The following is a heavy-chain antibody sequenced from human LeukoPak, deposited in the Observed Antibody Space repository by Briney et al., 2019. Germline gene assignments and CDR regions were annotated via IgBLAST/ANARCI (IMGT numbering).Heavy chain of an antibody. V-gene: IGHV4-39*07. CDR3: ARDAIAAGIF. J-gene: IGHJ4*02. Sequence: SETLSLTCTVSGASVSGSAYYWGWIRQPPGKGLEWIGSIYHSGSTYYNPSLKSRVTISVDTSKNQFSLKLSSVTAADTAVYYCARDAIAAGIFWGQGTLVTVSS. CDR1: GASVSGSAYY. CDR2: IYHSGST. D-gene: IGHD6-13*01.